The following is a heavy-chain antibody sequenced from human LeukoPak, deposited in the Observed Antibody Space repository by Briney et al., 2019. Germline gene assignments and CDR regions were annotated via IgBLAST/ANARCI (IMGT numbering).Heavy chain of an antibody. V-gene: IGHV4-4*07. CDR3: ARDSYSSRWYSIYY. CDR1: GGSINKYY. CDR2: IYTSGST. J-gene: IGHJ4*02. D-gene: IGHD6-13*01. Sequence: SETLSLTCTVSGGSINKYYWNWVRQPAGKGLEWIGRIYTSGSTNYNPSLKSRVTMSVDTSKNQFSLKRYSVTAADTAMYYCARDSYSSRWYSIYYCGQGTLVTVSS.